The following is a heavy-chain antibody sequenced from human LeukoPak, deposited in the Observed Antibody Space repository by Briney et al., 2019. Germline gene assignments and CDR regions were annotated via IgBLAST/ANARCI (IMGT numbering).Heavy chain of an antibody. J-gene: IGHJ5*02. Sequence: PGGSLRLSCAASGFTFSSYWMHWVRQAPGKGLEWVSYISSSSSTIYYADSVKGRFTISRDNAKNSLYLQMNSLRAEDTAVYYCAREHCSSTSGPKLNWFDPWGQGTLVTVSS. CDR2: ISSSSSTI. CDR3: AREHCSSTSGPKLNWFDP. CDR1: GFTFSSYW. V-gene: IGHV3-48*01. D-gene: IGHD2-2*01.